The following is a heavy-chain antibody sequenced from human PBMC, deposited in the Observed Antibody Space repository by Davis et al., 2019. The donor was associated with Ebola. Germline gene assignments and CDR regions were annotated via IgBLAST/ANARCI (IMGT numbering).Heavy chain of an antibody. J-gene: IGHJ3*01. Sequence: PGGSLRLSCAASGFSFNTYGMHWVRQAPGKGLEWLAVIWYDGSREFLADSMKGRFTISRDNSRNTLFLQMNSLRVEDTAVHYCVRDPAIGKPLSTFDVWGLGATVTVAS. V-gene: IGHV3-33*01. CDR2: IWYDGSRE. CDR1: GFSFNTYG. CDR3: VRDPAIGKPLSTFDV. D-gene: IGHD1-14*01.